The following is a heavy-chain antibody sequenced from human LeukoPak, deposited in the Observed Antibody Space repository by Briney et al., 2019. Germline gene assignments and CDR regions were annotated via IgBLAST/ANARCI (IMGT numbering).Heavy chain of an antibody. Sequence: GRSLRLSCAASGFTFSSYGMHWVRQAPGKGLEWVAVIWYDGSNKYYADSVKGRFTISRDNSKNTLYLQMNSLRGEDTAVYYCAREITAYGDQRGVLDYWGQGTLVTVSS. CDR3: AREITAYGDQRGVLDY. D-gene: IGHD4-17*01. CDR2: IWYDGSNK. J-gene: IGHJ4*02. V-gene: IGHV3-33*01. CDR1: GFTFSSYG.